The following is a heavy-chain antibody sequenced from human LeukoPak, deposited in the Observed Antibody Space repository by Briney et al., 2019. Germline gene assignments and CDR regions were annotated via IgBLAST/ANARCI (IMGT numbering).Heavy chain of an antibody. CDR2: ISGGGGTT. Sequence: PGGSLRLSFAASGFTSSSLAMIWVRQAPGKGLEWVSTISGGGGTTLYADSVKGRFTISRDKSKNTLYLQMNSLRVEDTAGYYCAIGYAPALPWDRDLWPRSILVTVSS. D-gene: IGHD2-2*01. CDR1: GFTSSSLA. V-gene: IGHV3-23*01. J-gene: IGHJ2*01. CDR3: AIGYAPALPWDRDL.